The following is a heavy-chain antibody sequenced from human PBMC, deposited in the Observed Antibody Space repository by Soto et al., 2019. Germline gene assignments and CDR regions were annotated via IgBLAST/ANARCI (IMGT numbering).Heavy chain of an antibody. Sequence: GGSLRLSCAASGFTFSSYSMNWVRQAPGKGLEWVSYISSSSSTIYYADSVKGRFTISRDNAKNSLYLQMNSLRDEDAAVYDCSRDGRLIVVVPAAIAYGMDVWGQGTTVTVSS. J-gene: IGHJ6*02. CDR2: ISSSSSTI. CDR3: SRDGRLIVVVPAAIAYGMDV. CDR1: GFTFSSYS. D-gene: IGHD2-2*01. V-gene: IGHV3-48*02.